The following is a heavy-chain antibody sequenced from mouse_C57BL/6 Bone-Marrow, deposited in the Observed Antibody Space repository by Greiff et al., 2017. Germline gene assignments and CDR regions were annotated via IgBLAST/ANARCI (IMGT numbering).Heavy chain of an antibody. V-gene: IGHV1-55*01. CDR3: ARRKSSYSNFRY. J-gene: IGHJ2*01. CDR2: IYPCDGST. Sequence: QVQLQQPGAELVKPGASVKMSCKASGYTFTSYWMTWVKQRPGQGLEWIGDIYPCDGSTNYNKKFKGKATLTVDTSSSTAYMQLSSLTSEDSAVYYCARRKSSYSNFRYWGQGPTLTFSA. D-gene: IGHD2-5*01. CDR1: GYTFTSYW.